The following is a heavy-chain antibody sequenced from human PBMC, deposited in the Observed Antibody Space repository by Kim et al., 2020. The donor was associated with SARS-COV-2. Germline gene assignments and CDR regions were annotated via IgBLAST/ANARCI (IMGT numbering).Heavy chain of an antibody. V-gene: IGHV3-9*01. D-gene: IGHD3-10*01. J-gene: IGHJ6*02. CDR2: ISWNSDNI. CDR3: AKDGGQIRGIINYYYGMDV. Sequence: GGSLILSCVASGFTFDDYAMHWVRQAPGKGLEWVSGISWNSDNIGYADSVKGRFTISRDNAKSSLYLEMNSLRVEDTALYYCAKDGGQIRGIINYYYGMDVWGQGTTVTVSS. CDR1: GFTFDDYA.